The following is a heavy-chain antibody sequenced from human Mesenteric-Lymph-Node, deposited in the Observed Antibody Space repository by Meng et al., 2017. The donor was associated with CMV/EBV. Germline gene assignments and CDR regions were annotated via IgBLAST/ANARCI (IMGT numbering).Heavy chain of an antibody. CDR3: ASFTIFGVAPPPFDY. CDR2: INHSGST. CDR1: GGSFSGYC. Sequence: SETLSLTCAVYGGSFSGYCWSWIRQPPGKGLEWIGEINHSGSTNYNPSLKSRVTISVDTSKNQFSLKLSSVTAADTAVYYCASFTIFGVAPPPFDYWGQGTLVTVSS. V-gene: IGHV4-34*01. D-gene: IGHD3-3*01. J-gene: IGHJ4*02.